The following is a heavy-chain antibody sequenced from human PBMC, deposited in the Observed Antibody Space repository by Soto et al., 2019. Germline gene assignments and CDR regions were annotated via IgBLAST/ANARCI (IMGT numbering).Heavy chain of an antibody. D-gene: IGHD3-9*01. V-gene: IGHV3-48*03. CDR1: GFTFRSYA. CDR3: ARDKDWAFDY. CDR2: IFATGTTI. J-gene: IGHJ4*02. Sequence: GGSLRLSCAASGFTFRSYAMSWVRQAPGQGLEWVSYIFATGTTIYYADSVKGRFTVSRDNAQNSLFLLMNSLRAEDTAVYYCARDKDWAFDYWGQGTRVTVSS.